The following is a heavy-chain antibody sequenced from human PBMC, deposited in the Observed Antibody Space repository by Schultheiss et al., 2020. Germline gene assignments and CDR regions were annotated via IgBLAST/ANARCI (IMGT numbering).Heavy chain of an antibody. CDR3: ARDNRGNYYGMDV. J-gene: IGHJ6*02. D-gene: IGHD1-14*01. CDR1: GGSISSGGYS. CDR2: IYYSGST. Sequence: SETLSLTCAVSGGSISSGGYSWSWIRQPPGKGLEWIGYIYYSGSTYYNPSLKSRVTISVDTSKNQFSLKLSSVTAADTAVYYCARDNRGNYYGMDVWGQGTTVTVSS. V-gene: IGHV4-31*11.